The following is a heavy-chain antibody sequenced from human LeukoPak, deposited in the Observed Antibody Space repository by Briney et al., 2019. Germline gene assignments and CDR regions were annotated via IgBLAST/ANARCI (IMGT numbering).Heavy chain of an antibody. CDR3: ARADPRSPYFDY. V-gene: IGHV4-59*01. J-gene: IGHJ4*02. CDR1: GGSISSYY. CDR2: IYYSGST. Sequence: SETLSLTCTVSGGSISSYYWSWIRQPPGKGLEWIGYIYYSGSTNYNPSLKSRVTISVDTSKNQFSLKLSSVTAADTAVYYCARADPRSPYFDYGGQGTLVTVSS.